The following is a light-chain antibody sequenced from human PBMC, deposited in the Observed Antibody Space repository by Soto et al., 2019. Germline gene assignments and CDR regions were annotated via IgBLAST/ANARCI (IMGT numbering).Light chain of an antibody. J-gene: IGKJ1*01. CDR2: DAS. CDR1: RGISSS. Sequence: DFYMRQPPSPLPALLGNRVTITSLARRGISSSLAWYQQKPGKAPKVLIFDASSLESGVPSRFSGSGSATEFTLTISSLQPDDFATYYCQHYNTYPWTFGQGTKVDI. V-gene: IGKV1-5*01. CDR3: QHYNTYPWT.